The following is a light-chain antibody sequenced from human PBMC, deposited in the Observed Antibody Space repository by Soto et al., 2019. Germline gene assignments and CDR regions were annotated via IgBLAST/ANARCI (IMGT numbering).Light chain of an antibody. Sequence: MVLTHAAGSLSLSPGERATLSCRASQSVSSGYLAWYQQKPGQAPRLLIYGASSRATGIPDRFSGSGSGTDFTLTISGLEPEDFAVYYCQQYVTSPLTFGGGTKVDIK. CDR3: QQYVTSPLT. CDR2: GAS. V-gene: IGKV3-20*01. J-gene: IGKJ4*01. CDR1: QSVSSGY.